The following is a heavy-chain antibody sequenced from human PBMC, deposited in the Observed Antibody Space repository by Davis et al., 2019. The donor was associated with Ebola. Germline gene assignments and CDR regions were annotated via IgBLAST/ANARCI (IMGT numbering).Heavy chain of an antibody. J-gene: IGHJ4*02. V-gene: IGHV4-39*01. Sequence: MPGGSLRLSCTVSGGSISSSRYYWGWIRQPPGKGLEWIGTTYYSGSTYYYPSLKSRVTISRDTSKNQFSLRLSSVTAADTAVYYCASLRQTYDSSGYSQPFDFWGQGSLVTVSS. CDR3: ASLRQTYDSSGYSQPFDF. CDR2: TYYSGST. D-gene: IGHD3-22*01. CDR1: GGSISSSRYY.